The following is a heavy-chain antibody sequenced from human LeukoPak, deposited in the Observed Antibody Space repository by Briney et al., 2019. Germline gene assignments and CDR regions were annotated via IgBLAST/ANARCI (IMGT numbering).Heavy chain of an antibody. D-gene: IGHD6-6*01. J-gene: IGHJ4*02. CDR2: IYWDDGK. CDR1: GFSLSSSGVG. Sequence: SGPTLVKPTQTLTLTCTFSGFSLSSSGVGVGWIRQPPGKALEWLALIYWDDGKRYSPSLKSRLTITKDTSKNQVVLTMTNMDPVDTATYYCARRPSASWYFDYWGQGTLVTVSS. CDR3: ARRPSASWYFDY. V-gene: IGHV2-5*02.